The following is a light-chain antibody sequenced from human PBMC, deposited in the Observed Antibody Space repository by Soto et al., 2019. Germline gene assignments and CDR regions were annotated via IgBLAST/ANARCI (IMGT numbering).Light chain of an antibody. CDR1: QGISSY. CDR3: QQGYT. V-gene: IGKV1-9*01. Sequence: IQLTQSPSSQSASVGDTVTITCRASQGISSYLAWYQQKPGKAPKLLIYAASILQSGVPSRFSGSGSGTDFTLTISSLQPEDSATYYCQQGYTFGQGTKLEIK. J-gene: IGKJ2*01. CDR2: AAS.